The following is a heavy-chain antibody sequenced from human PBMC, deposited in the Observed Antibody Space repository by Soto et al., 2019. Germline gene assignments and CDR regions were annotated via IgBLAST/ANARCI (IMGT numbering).Heavy chain of an antibody. CDR3: ARETRDYYYYYGMDV. CDR1: GFTFSSYG. J-gene: IGHJ6*02. CDR2: IWYDGSNK. Sequence: QVPLVESGGGVVQPGRSLRLSCAASGFTFSSYGMHWVRQAPGKGLEWVAVIWYDGSNKYYADSVKGRFTISRDNSKNTLYLQMNSLRAEDTAVYYCARETRDYYYYYGMDVWGQGTTVTVSS. V-gene: IGHV3-33*01.